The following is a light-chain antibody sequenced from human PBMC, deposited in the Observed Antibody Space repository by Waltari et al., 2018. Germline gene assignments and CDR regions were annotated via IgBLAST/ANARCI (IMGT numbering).Light chain of an antibody. V-gene: IGKV1-33*01. CDR2: DSS. J-gene: IGKJ1*01. CDR1: QDIRHF. Sequence: DIQITQSPSSLSASVGDRVTITFQASQDIRHFLNWYQQKPGKAPNLLIYDSSNLETGVPSRFSGSGSGTDFTLTISTLQPEDIGTYYCQHYDNFPLARTFGQGTKVEIK. CDR3: QHYDNFPLART.